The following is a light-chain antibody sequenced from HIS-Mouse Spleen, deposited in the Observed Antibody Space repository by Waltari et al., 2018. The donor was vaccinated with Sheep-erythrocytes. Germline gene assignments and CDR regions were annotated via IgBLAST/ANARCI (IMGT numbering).Light chain of an antibody. CDR1: QSLLHSNGYNY. Sequence: DIVMTQSPLSLPVTPGEPASIPCRSSQSLLHSNGYNYLDWYLQKPGQSPQLLIYLGSNRASGVPDRFSGSESGTDFTLKISRVEAEDVGVYYCMQALQTPWTFGQGTKVEIK. CDR2: LGS. CDR3: MQALQTPWT. V-gene: IGKV2-28*01. J-gene: IGKJ1*01.